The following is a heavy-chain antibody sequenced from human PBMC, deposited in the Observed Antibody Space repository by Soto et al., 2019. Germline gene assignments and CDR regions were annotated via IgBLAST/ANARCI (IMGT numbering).Heavy chain of an antibody. CDR2: IRSKPFRGTK. D-gene: IGHD3-10*01. Sequence: LGLSCTASGFTFGDYARTCFRHARGKRLDWVGFIRSKPFRGTKEYAASVKGRFTISRDDFKSIDYLHMNSLKIEYIAVYYCSRGDPNWFATCGQRTLVTGSS. CDR3: SRGDPNWFAT. J-gene: IGHJ5*02. V-gene: IGHV3-49*03. CDR1: GFTFGDYA.